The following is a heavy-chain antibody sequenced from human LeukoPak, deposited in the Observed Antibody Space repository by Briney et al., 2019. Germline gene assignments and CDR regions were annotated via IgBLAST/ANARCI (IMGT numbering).Heavy chain of an antibody. CDR3: AKGGYCGCTNYYFYYMDV. J-gene: IGHJ6*03. D-gene: IGHD2-2*01. CDR2: ISGRGGTT. Sequence: GGSLRLSCAASGFTFSDHAMTWVRQVPGKGLEWVSGISGRGGTTYSANYLKGRFTVSRDNSKNTLYLQMNDLRAEDTAEYFGAKGGYCGCTNYYFYYMDVWGKGTTVTVSS. V-gene: IGHV3-23*01. CDR1: GFTFSDHA.